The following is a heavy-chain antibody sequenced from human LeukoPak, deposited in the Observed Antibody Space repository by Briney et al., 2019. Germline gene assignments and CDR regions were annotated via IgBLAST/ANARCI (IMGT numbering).Heavy chain of an antibody. J-gene: IGHJ6*03. D-gene: IGHD6-13*01. Sequence: SETLSLTCTVSGYPISSGYYWGWIRPPPGKGLEWIGSIYYSGSTYYNPSLKSRVTISVDTSKNQFSLKLSSVTAADTAVYYCAREVYSSSWYPRYYYYYYMDVWGKGTTVTVSS. CDR3: AREVYSSSWYPRYYYYYYMDV. V-gene: IGHV4-38-2*02. CDR2: IYYSGST. CDR1: GYPISSGYY.